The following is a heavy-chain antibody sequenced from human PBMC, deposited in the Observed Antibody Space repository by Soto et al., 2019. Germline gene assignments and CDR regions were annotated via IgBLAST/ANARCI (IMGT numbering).Heavy chain of an antibody. J-gene: IGHJ4*02. D-gene: IGHD3-22*01. CDR2: IYHSGST. CDR3: ARVIRSGYYIDY. V-gene: IGHV4-30-2*01. CDR1: GGSISSGGYS. Sequence: PSETLSLTCAVSGGSISSGGYSWSWIRQPPGQGLEWIGYIYHSGSTYYNPSLKSRVTISVDRSKNQFSLKLSSVTAADTAVYYCARVIRSGYYIDYWGQGTLVTVSS.